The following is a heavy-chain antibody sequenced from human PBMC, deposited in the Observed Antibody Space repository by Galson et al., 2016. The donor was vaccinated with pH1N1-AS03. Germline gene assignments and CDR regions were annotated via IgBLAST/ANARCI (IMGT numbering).Heavy chain of an antibody. CDR2: IYYRGAT. CDR1: GGPINSSPYY. J-gene: IGHJ4*02. CDR3: AGHVSWRYPNNLDS. Sequence: ETLSLTCTVSGGPINSSPYYWGWIRQPPGKGLERIGTIYYRGATYYSPSLKSRVTISLDTSKNQFSLSLSSVTAADTAVYYRAGHVSWRYPNNLDSWGQGSLVIVSS. V-gene: IGHV4-39*01. D-gene: IGHD1/OR15-1a*01.